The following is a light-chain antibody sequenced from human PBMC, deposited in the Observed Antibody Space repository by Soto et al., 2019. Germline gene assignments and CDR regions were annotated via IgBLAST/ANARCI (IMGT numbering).Light chain of an antibody. J-gene: IGKJ1*01. CDR1: QTISNW. Sequence: DVQLTQTPSTLSASVGDTVTASCRASQTISNWLAWYQQKPGKAPKLLIYNASTLKSGVPSRFSGSGSGTEFTLTISSLQPDDFATDYCQHYKSYSEAFGQGTKVDI. CDR2: NAS. CDR3: QHYKSYSEA. V-gene: IGKV1-5*03.